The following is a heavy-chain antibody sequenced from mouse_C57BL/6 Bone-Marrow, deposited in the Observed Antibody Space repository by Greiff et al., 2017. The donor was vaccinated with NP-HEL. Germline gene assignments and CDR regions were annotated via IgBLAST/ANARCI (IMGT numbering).Heavy chain of an antibody. V-gene: IGHV1-62-2*01. Sequence: VQGVESGAELVKPGASVKLSCKASGYTFTEYTIHWVKQRSGQGLEWIGWFYPGSGSIKYNEKFKDKATLTADKSSSTVYMELSRLTSEDSAVYFCARHEDYDYGGAHWYFDVWGTGTTVTVSS. D-gene: IGHD2-4*01. CDR2: FYPGSGSI. CDR1: GYTFTEYT. J-gene: IGHJ1*03. CDR3: ARHEDYDYGGAHWYFDV.